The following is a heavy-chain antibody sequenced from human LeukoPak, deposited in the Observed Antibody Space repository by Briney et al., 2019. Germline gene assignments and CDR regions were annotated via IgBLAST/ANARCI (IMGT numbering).Heavy chain of an antibody. V-gene: IGHV1-46*01. CDR3: ATAANPDYYYGMDV. CDR2: INPSGGST. J-gene: IGHJ6*02. CDR1: GYTFTSYY. Sequence: ASVKVSCKASGYTFTSYYMHWVRQAPGQGLEWMGIINPSGGSTSYAQKFQGRVTMTRDTSASTAYMELSSLRSEDTAVYYCATAANPDYYYGMDVWGQGTTVTVSS.